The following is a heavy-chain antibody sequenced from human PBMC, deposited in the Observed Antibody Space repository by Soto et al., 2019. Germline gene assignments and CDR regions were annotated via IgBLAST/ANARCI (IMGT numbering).Heavy chain of an antibody. V-gene: IGHV4-4*02. CDR1: GGSISSSNW. Sequence: QVQLQESGPGLVKPSGTLSLTCAVSGGSISSSNWWSWVRQPPGKGLEWIGEIYRSGSTNYNPSSKSRVTISVHKSKNQSSLNVNSVTAADTAVYFCARSITDRTPDGFDYWGQGTLVTVSS. J-gene: IGHJ4*02. CDR3: ARSITDRTPDGFDY. CDR2: IYRSGST. D-gene: IGHD5-12*01.